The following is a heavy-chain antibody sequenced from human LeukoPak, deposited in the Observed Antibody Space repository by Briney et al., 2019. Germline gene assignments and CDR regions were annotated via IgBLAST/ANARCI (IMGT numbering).Heavy chain of an antibody. CDR1: GFTFSSYS. Sequence: GGSLRLSCAASGFTFSSYSMHWVRQASGKGLGWVSSISCNKTSQSYASSETGLFTITRDNAKNSLYLQMNILRAEDTAVYYCAKDTKGCSYGYPTPLDSWGQGTLVTVSS. CDR3: AKDTKGCSYGYPTPLDS. CDR2: ISCNKTSQ. J-gene: IGHJ4*02. V-gene: IGHV3-21*01. D-gene: IGHD5-18*01.